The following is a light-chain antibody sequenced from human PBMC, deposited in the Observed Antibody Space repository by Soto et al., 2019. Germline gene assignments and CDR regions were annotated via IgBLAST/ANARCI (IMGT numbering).Light chain of an antibody. CDR1: SSDVGGFDH. CDR2: DVS. J-gene: IGLJ1*01. V-gene: IGLV2-14*03. Sequence: QPVLNPSASVSGSTGQSITISCTGASSDVGGFDHVSWYQQHPGKVPRLLIYDVSSRPSGVSDRFSGSKSGNTASLTISGLQAEDEADYYCNSFTTTNTYVFGTGTKVTVL. CDR3: NSFTTTNTYV.